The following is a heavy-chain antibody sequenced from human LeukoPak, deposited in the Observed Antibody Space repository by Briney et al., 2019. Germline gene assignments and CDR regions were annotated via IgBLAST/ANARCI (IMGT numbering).Heavy chain of an antibody. Sequence: QAGGSLRLSCAASGFTFSNYGIHWVRQAPGKGLEWVAFIRYDGSNKYYADSVKGRFTISRDNPKSTLYLQMNSLRAEDTAVYYCAKGATYYDFWSGYPPIYMDVWGKGTTVTVSS. V-gene: IGHV3-30*02. D-gene: IGHD3-3*01. CDR1: GFTFSNYG. CDR2: IRYDGSNK. J-gene: IGHJ6*03. CDR3: AKGATYYDFWSGYPPIYMDV.